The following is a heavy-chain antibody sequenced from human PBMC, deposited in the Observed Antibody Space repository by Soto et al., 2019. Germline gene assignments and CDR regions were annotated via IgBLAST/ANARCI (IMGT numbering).Heavy chain of an antibody. CDR2: ISWNSGSI. CDR3: AKDKGDFWSGYLDAFDI. CDR1: GFTFDDYA. Sequence: VQLVESGGGLVQPGRSLRLSCAASGFTFDDYAMHWVRQAPGKGLEWVSGISWNSGSIGYADSVKGRFTISRDNAKNSLYLQMNSLRAEDTALYYCAKDKGDFWSGYLDAFDIWGQGTMVTVSS. D-gene: IGHD3-3*01. J-gene: IGHJ3*02. V-gene: IGHV3-9*01.